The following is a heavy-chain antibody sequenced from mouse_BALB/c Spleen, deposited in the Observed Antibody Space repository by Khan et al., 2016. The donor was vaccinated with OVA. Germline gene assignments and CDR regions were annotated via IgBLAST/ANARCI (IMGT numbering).Heavy chain of an antibody. V-gene: IGHV2-3*01. D-gene: IGHD1-1*01. J-gene: IGHJ4*01. CDR3: AKLTPDYYSMDY. Sequence: QMQLEESGPGLVAPSQTVSITCSISGFSLTTYGVNWVRQPPGKGLEWLGVIWADGSTTNHSTLKSRLIIIKDNSKRQVFLKLNNLQTDDTATYYCAKLTPDYYSMDYWGQGTSVTVSS. CDR1: GFSLTTYG. CDR2: IWADGST.